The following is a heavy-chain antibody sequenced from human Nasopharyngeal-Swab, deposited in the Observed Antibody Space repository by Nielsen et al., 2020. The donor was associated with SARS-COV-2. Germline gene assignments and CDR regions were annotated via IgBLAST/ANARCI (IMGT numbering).Heavy chain of an antibody. CDR2: IYWDDDK. V-gene: IGHV2-5*02. Sequence: SGPTLVKPTQTLTLTCTFSGFSLRTSGVGVGWIRQPPGKALEWLALIYWDDDKRYSPSLKSRLTITKDTSKNQVVLTMTNMDPVDTATYYCAHSPTMVRGVSFDYWGQGTLVTVSS. J-gene: IGHJ4*02. CDR3: AHSPTMVRGVSFDY. D-gene: IGHD3-10*01. CDR1: GFSLRTSGVG.